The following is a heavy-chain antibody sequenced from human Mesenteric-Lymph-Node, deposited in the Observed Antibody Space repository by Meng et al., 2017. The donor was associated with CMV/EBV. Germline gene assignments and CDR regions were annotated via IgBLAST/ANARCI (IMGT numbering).Heavy chain of an antibody. CDR2: IYYSGST. CDR1: GGSISSYY. J-gene: IGHJ4*02. Sequence: SETLSLTCTVSGGSISSYYWSWIRQHPGKGLEWIGYIYYSGSTYYNPSLKSRVTISVDTSKNQFSLKLSSVTAADTAVYYCARGGGGYDILTGYHALHHDYWGQGTLVTVSS. V-gene: IGHV4-59*06. D-gene: IGHD3-9*01. CDR3: ARGGGGYDILTGYHALHHDY.